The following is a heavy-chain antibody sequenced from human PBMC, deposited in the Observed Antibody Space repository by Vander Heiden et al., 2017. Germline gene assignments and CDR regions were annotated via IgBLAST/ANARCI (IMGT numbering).Heavy chain of an antibody. CDR3: ARGQWLLRSFDY. Sequence: QVQLQQWGAGLLKPSETLSLTCAVYGGSFSGYYWNWIRQPPGKGLEWIGEINHSGNTNYNPALKSRVTISVDTSKKQCSLQVSSVPAAETAVYYCARGQWLLRSFDYRCHGTLVTVSS. V-gene: IGHV4-34*01. CDR1: GGSFSGYY. D-gene: IGHD6-19*01. CDR2: INHSGNT. J-gene: IGHJ4*01.